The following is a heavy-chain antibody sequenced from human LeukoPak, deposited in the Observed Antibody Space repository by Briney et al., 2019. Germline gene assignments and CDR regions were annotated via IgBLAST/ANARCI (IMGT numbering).Heavy chain of an antibody. Sequence: SETLSLTCTVSGDSISSYYWSWIRQPPGKGLEWIGYIYYSGSTNYNPSLKSRVTMSVDTSKNQFSLKLSSVTAADTAVYYCARDRTGDNWFDPWGQGTLVTVPS. CDR1: GDSISSYY. V-gene: IGHV4-59*01. CDR3: ARDRTGDNWFDP. D-gene: IGHD3/OR15-3a*01. J-gene: IGHJ5*02. CDR2: IYYSGST.